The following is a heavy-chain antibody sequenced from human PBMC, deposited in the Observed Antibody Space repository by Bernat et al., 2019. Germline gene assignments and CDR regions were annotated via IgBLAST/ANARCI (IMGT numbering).Heavy chain of an antibody. J-gene: IGHJ4*02. CDR3: ARHPRGNSCYDY. Sequence: QVQLQESGPGLVKPSETLSLTCTVSGGSISNYYWSWIRQPPGKGLEWIGYIYYTGNTNYNPSLKSRVTISLDTSKNQFSLKLTSVTAADTAVYYCARHPRGNSCYDYWGQGTLVSVSS. CDR2: IYYTGNT. D-gene: IGHD4-23*01. V-gene: IGHV4-59*01. CDR1: GGSISNYY.